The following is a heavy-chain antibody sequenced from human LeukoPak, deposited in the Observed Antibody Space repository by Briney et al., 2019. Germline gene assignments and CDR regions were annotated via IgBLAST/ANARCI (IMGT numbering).Heavy chain of an antibody. CDR3: ARGGKTIRFLAVHYMDV. Sequence: SETLSLTCAVYGGSFSGYYWSWIRQPPGKGLEWIGQINHSGSTNYNPSLKSRVTISVDTSKNQFSLHLNSVTPEDTAVYFCARGGKTIRFLAVHYMDVWGKGTTVIVS. V-gene: IGHV4-34*01. J-gene: IGHJ6*03. CDR1: GGSFSGYY. CDR2: INHSGST. D-gene: IGHD3-3*01.